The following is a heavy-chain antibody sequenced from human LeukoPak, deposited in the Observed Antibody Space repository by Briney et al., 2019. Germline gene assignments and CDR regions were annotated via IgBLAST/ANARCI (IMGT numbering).Heavy chain of an antibody. CDR2: INPNSGGT. Sequence: ASVKVSCKASGYTFTGYYIHWVRQAPGQGLEWMGWINPNSGGTNYAQKFQGRVTLTRDTSITTAYMELSRLRSDDTAMYYCARLYGGPQAPDYWGQGTLVTVSS. CDR1: GYTFTGYY. D-gene: IGHD4-23*01. J-gene: IGHJ4*02. CDR3: ARLYGGPQAPDY. V-gene: IGHV1-2*02.